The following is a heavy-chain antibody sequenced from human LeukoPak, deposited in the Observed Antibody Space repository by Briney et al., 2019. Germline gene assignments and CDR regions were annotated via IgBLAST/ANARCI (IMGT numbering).Heavy chain of an antibody. J-gene: IGHJ4*02. CDR2: ISDNGGGR. D-gene: IGHD4/OR15-4a*01. Sequence: GGSLILSCGASGFIFRNYAMSWVRQAPGGGLEWVSGISDNGGGRYYADSVKGRFTISRDNSKNMLYLQMNSLRAEDTAVYYCAKESGALGAPLYDYWGRGILVTASS. CDR3: AKESGALGAPLYDY. V-gene: IGHV3-23*01. CDR1: GFIFRNYA.